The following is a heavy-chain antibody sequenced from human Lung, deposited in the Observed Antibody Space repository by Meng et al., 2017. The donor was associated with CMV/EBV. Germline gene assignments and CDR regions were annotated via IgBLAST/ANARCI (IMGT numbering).Heavy chain of an antibody. CDR3: TTEFTRGY. CDR2: IKSINDGGTS. CDR1: GFTFHTAG. V-gene: IGHV3-15*01. D-gene: IGHD3-10*01. J-gene: IGHJ4*02. Sequence: LSCAASGFTFHTAGMNWVRQAPGKGLEWVGRIKSINDGGTSDYAAPVKGRFTISRDDSKNTLYLHMNSLKTEDTAVYYCTTEFTRGYWGQGTLVTVSS.